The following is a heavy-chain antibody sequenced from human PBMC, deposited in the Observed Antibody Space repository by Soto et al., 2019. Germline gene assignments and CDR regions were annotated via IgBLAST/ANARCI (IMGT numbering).Heavy chain of an antibody. D-gene: IGHD3-22*01. CDR2: ISSSSSYI. CDR1: GFTFSSYS. CDR3: ARDGRGVVVLYYYYGMDV. Sequence: EVQLVESGGGLVKPGGSLRLSCAASGFTFSSYSMNWVRQAPGKGLEWVSSISSSSSYIYYADSVKGRFTISRDNAKNSLYLQINSLRAEDTAVYYCARDGRGVVVLYYYYGMDVWGQGTTATVSS. J-gene: IGHJ6*02. V-gene: IGHV3-21*01.